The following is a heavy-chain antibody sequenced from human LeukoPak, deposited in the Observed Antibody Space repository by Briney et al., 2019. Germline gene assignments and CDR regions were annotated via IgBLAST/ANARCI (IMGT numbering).Heavy chain of an antibody. CDR3: AKDPYTNSGGYFDY. D-gene: IGHD6-13*01. CDR2: ISYDGSNK. J-gene: IGHJ4*02. CDR1: GFTFSTYG. Sequence: PGGSLRLACAASGFTFSTYGMHWVRQAPGKGLEWVAVISYDGSNKYYADSVKGRFTISRDNSKNTLYLQMNRLRVEDTAVYYCAKDPYTNSGGYFDYWGQGTLVTVSS. V-gene: IGHV3-30*18.